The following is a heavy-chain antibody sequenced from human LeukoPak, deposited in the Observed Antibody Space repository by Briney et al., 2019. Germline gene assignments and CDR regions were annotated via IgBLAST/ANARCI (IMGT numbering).Heavy chain of an antibody. CDR2: IIPIFGTA. V-gene: IGHV1-69*01. Sequence: ASVRVSCKASGGTFSSYVISWVRQAPGQGLEWMGGIIPIFGTANYAQKFQGRVTITADESTSTAYMELSSLRSEDTAVYYCARGHIVVVPAAMFMTNYGMDVWGQGTTVTVSS. J-gene: IGHJ6*02. CDR1: GGTFSSYV. D-gene: IGHD2-2*01. CDR3: ARGHIVVVPAAMFMTNYGMDV.